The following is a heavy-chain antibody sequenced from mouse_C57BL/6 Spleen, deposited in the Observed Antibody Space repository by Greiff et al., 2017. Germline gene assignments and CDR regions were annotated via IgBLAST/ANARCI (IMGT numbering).Heavy chain of an antibody. J-gene: IGHJ2*01. CDR1: GYAFSSSW. CDR3: TRVIYYGISYDY. CDR2: IYPGDGDT. D-gene: IGHD1-1*01. Sequence: VQLQQSGPELVKPGASVKISCKASGYAFSSSWMHWVKQRPGKGLEWIGRIYPGDGDTNYNGKFKGKATLTADKSSSTAYMQLSSLTSEDSAVFFCTRVIYYGISYDYWGQGTTLSVSS. V-gene: IGHV1-82*01.